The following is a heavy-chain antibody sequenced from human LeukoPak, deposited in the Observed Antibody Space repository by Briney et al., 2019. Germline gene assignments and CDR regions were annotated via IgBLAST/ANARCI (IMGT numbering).Heavy chain of an antibody. V-gene: IGHV1-2*06. CDR3: ALTAPYCSSTSCYTAAVVDY. CDR1: GYTFTGYY. D-gene: IGHD2-2*02. J-gene: IGHJ4*02. CDR2: INPNSGGT. Sequence: ASVKVSCKASGYTFTGYYMHWVRQAPGQGLEWMGRINPNSGGTNYAQKFQGRVTMTRDTSISTAYMELGRLRSDDTAVYYCALTAPYCSSTSCYTAAVVDYWGQGTLVTVSS.